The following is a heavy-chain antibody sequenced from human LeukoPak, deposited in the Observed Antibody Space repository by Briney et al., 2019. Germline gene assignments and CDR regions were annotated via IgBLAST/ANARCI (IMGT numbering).Heavy chain of an antibody. Sequence: KPGGSLRLSCAASGFTFSDYYMSWIRQAPGKGLEWVSYISSSGSTIYYADSVKGRFTISRDNAKNSLYLQMNSLGAEDTAVYYCARDSDVVPAYYFDYWGQGTLVTVSS. CDR2: ISSSGSTI. D-gene: IGHD2-2*01. CDR1: GFTFSDYY. CDR3: ARDSDVVPAYYFDY. V-gene: IGHV3-11*04. J-gene: IGHJ4*02.